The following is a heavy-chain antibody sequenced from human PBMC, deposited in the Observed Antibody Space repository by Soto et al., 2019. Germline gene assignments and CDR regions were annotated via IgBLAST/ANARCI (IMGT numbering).Heavy chain of an antibody. CDR3: ARLARPDFYYRDV. Sequence: EVQLAESGGGLAQPGGSLRLSCAASGFTLSGYAMDWVRQAPGKGLEYVSGISSNGVGTYYANSVQGRFTISRDNSKNTVYLQMGGLRHEDMAVYYCARLARPDFYYRDVWGKGTTVTVSS. J-gene: IGHJ6*03. CDR1: GFTLSGYA. CDR2: ISSNGVGT. D-gene: IGHD6-6*01. V-gene: IGHV3-64*01.